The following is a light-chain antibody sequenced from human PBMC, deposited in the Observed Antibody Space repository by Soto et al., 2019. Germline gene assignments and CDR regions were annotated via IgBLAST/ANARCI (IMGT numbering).Light chain of an antibody. CDR2: GNS. CDR1: SSNIGAGYD. CDR3: QSYDSSLSGVV. Sequence: QSVLTQPPSGSWAPGQRVTISCTGSSSNIGAGYDVHWYQQLPGTAPKLLIYGNSNRPSGVPDRFSGSKSGTSASLAITGLQAEDEAHYYCQSYDSSLSGVVFGGGTKVTLL. V-gene: IGLV1-40*01. J-gene: IGLJ2*01.